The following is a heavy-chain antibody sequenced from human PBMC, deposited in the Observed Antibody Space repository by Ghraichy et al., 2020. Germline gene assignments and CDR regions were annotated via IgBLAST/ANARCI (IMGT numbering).Heavy chain of an antibody. CDR1: GGSISSSSYY. CDR3: ARYYGGNATFDY. Sequence: SQTLSLTCTVSGGSISSSSYYWGWIRPPPGKGLEWIGSIYYSGSTYYNPSLKSRVTISVDTSKNQFSLKLSSVTAADTAVYYCARYYGGNATFDYWGQGTLVTVSS. CDR2: IYYSGST. J-gene: IGHJ4*02. V-gene: IGHV4-39*01. D-gene: IGHD4-23*01.